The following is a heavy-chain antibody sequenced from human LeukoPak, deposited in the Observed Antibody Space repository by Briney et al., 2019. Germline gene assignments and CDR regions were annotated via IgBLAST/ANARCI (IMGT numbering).Heavy chain of an antibody. CDR1: GNSFSNFD. CDR3: ARGESHDNSGYSGKWFDP. V-gene: IGHV1-8*01. D-gene: IGHD5-12*01. J-gene: IGHJ5*02. CDR2: INIQSWKT. Sequence: ASVKVSCQPSGNSFSNFDMNMVRQGHGQGQGRECMINIQSWKTGYVQKFQGRVTITRNTSTSTVEMELRSLRSEDTAVYYWARGESHDNSGYSGKWFDPWGQGTLVTVSS.